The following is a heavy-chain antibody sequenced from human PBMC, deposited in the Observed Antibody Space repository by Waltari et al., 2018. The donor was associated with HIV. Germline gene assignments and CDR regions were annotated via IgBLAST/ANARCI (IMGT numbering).Heavy chain of an antibody. J-gene: IGHJ4*02. V-gene: IGHV3-7*04. CDR3: ARGGFYGSGSKVN. CDR1: GFTFSSYW. CDR2: IKQDGREK. Sequence: EVQLVESGGGLVQPGGSLRLSCAASGFTFSSYWMSWVRQAPGKGLEWVANIKQDGREKYYGDSVNGRFTIARDNAENSLYLQMNSLRAEDTAVYYCARGGFYGSGSKVNRGQGTLVTVSS. D-gene: IGHD3-10*01.